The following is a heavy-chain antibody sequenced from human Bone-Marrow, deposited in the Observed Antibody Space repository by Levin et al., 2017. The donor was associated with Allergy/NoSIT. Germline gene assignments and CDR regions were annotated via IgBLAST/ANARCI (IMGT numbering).Heavy chain of an antibody. CDR3: ARLGDYCSSTSCYTWGNSYYYYYGMDV. V-gene: IGHV3-7*01. CDR1: GFTFSSYW. D-gene: IGHD2-2*02. CDR2: IKQDGSEK. Sequence: GGSLRLSCAASGFTFSSYWMSWVRQAQGKGLEWVANIKQDGSEKYYVDSVKGRFTISRDNAKNSLYLQMNSLRAEDTAVYYCARLGDYCSSTSCYTWGNSYYYYYGMDVWGQGTTVTVSS. J-gene: IGHJ6*02.